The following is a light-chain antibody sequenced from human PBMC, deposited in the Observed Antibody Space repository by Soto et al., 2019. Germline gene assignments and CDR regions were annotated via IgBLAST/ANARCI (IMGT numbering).Light chain of an antibody. V-gene: IGKV3-20*01. CDR1: QSVSSSY. Sequence: EIVLTQSPGTLSLSPGERATLSCRASQSVSSSYLAWYQQKPGQAPRLLIYGASSRATGNPDRFSGSGSGTDFTLTISRLEPEDFAVYYCQQYGSSVTWTFGQGTKVEIK. CDR3: QQYGSSVTWT. J-gene: IGKJ1*01. CDR2: GAS.